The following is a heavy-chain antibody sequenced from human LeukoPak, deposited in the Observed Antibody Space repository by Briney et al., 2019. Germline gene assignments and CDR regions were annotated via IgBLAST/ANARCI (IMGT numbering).Heavy chain of an antibody. CDR1: GGSISGYY. CDR2: FSYTGSA. V-gene: IGHV4-59*01. Sequence: SETLSLTCTVSGGSISGYYWNWIRRPPGKGLEWIGYFSYTGSADYNPSLKSRVTISVDTSKNQFSLRLTALTAADTAVYYCARDKQPGDYWGQGTLVTVSS. CDR3: ARDKQPGDY. D-gene: IGHD5-18*01. J-gene: IGHJ4*02.